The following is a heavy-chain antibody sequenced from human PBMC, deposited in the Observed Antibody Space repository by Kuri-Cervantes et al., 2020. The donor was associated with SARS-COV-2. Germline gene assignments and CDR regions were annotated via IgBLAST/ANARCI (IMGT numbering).Heavy chain of an antibody. J-gene: IGHJ4*02. Sequence: GESLKISCAASGFTFSSYWMSWVRQAPGKGLEWVPSISSSSSYIYYADSVEGRFTISRDNAKNSLYLQMNSLRAEDTAVYYCARGGSYYQAFDYWGQGTLVTVSS. CDR3: ARGGSYYQAFDY. V-gene: IGHV3-21*01. CDR2: ISSSSSYI. CDR1: GFTFSSYW. D-gene: IGHD1-26*01.